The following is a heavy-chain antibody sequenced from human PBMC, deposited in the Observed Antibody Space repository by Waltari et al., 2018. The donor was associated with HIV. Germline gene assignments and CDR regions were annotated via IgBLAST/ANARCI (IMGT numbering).Heavy chain of an antibody. CDR3: AGRSHGDFPSYYYYVMDV. D-gene: IGHD4-17*01. CDR1: GVNFSSHT. CDR2: ISSSSTI. Sequence: EVQMVEAGGGLVQPGGSRRLSWDALGVNFSSHTVKWVRQAPGKGLELVSYISSSSTIYYADSVKGRFTISRDNAKNSLYLQMNTLRAEDTAVYYCAGRSHGDFPSYYYYVMDVWGQGTTVTVSS. J-gene: IGHJ6*02. V-gene: IGHV3-48*04.